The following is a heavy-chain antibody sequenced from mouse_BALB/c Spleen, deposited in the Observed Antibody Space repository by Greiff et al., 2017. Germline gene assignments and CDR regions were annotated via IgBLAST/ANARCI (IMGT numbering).Heavy chain of an antibody. J-gene: IGHJ1*01. D-gene: IGHD1-1*01. CDR3: ARREKITTVVGRGYFDV. CDR2: IYWDDDK. V-gene: IGHV8-12*01. CDR1: GFSLSTSGMG. Sequence: QVTLKVSGPGILQPSQTLSLTCSFSGFSLSTSGMGVSWIRQPSGKGLEWLAHIYWDDDKRYNPSLKSRLTISKDTSRNQVFLKITSVDTADTATYYCARREKITTVVGRGYFDVWGAGTTVTVSS.